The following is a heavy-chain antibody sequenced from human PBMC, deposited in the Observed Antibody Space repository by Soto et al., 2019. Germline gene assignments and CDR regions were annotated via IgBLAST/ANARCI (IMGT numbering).Heavy chain of an antibody. J-gene: IGHJ6*04. Sequence: SLNGYCKTFGDRNSIYPSGWGSMKKEKWLEWMGGIIPIFGTANYAQKFQGRVTITADKSTSTAYMELSSLRSEDTAVYYCARDQPCIAVAGTRLCYYSSVMDVLGKRTTV. CDR1: GDRNSIYP. D-gene: IGHD6-19*01. CDR3: ARDQPCIAVAGTRLCYYSSVMDV. V-gene: IGHV1-69*06. CDR2: IIPIFGTA.